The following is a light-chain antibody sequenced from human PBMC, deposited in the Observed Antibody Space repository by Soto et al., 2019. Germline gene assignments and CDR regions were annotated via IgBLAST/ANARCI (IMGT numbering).Light chain of an antibody. CDR1: QAVTGNY. J-gene: IGKJ2*01. Sequence: EVVLTQSPDTLSLSPGERATLSCRASQAVTGNYLAWYQQKPGQAPRLLIYGASNRATGIPDRFSGSGSGTDFTITISRLEPEDFAVYYCQQCGPSLKYTFGQGTKLEIK. CDR3: QQCGPSLKYT. V-gene: IGKV3-20*01. CDR2: GAS.